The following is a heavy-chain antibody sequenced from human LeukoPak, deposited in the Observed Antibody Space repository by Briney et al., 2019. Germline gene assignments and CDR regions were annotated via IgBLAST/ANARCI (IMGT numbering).Heavy chain of an antibody. CDR1: GVTFSSYG. Sequence: GGSLRLSCAASGVTFSSYGMHWVRQAPGKGLEWVAVISYDGSNKYYADSVKGRFTISRDNSKNTLYLQMNSLRAEDTAVYYCAKDSGVRTYYYGMDVWGQGTTVTVSS. CDR3: AKDSGVRTYYYGMDV. J-gene: IGHJ6*02. V-gene: IGHV3-30*18. CDR2: ISYDGSNK. D-gene: IGHD3-10*01.